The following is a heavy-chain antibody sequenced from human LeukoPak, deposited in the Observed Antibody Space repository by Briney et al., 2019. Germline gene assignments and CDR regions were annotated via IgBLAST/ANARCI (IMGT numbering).Heavy chain of an antibody. D-gene: IGHD3-10*01. J-gene: IGHJ4*02. CDR3: AKDRDPSFYFDY. Sequence: GGSLRLSCAASGFTFSSYGMHWVRQAPGKGLEWVAFIRYDGSNKYYADSVKGRFTISRDNSKNTLYLQMNSLRAEDTAVYYCAKDRDPSFYFDYWGQGTLVTVSS. V-gene: IGHV3-30*02. CDR2: IRYDGSNK. CDR1: GFTFSSYG.